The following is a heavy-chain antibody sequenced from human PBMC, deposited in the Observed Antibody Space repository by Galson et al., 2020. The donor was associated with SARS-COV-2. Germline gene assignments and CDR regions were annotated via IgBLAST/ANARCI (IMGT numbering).Heavy chain of an antibody. V-gene: IGHV3-33*01. CDR1: GFTFSSYG. CDR3: AREGLYGDYGGGFDY. D-gene: IGHD4-17*01. CDR2: IWYDGSNK. J-gene: IGHJ4*02. Sequence: GESLKISCAASGFTFSSYGMHWVRQAPGKGLEWVAVIWYDGSNKYYADSVKGRFTISRDNSKNTLYLQMNSLRAEDTAVYYCAREGLYGDYGGGFDYWGQGTLVTVSS.